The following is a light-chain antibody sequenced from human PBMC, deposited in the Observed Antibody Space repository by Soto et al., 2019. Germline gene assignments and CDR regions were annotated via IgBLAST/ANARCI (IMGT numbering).Light chain of an antibody. CDR3: QQYARPPFA. J-gene: IGKJ2*01. CDR1: QRISNSY. Sequence: EIVLTQSPGTLSLSPGERATLSCRASQRISNSYLAWYQQKPGQAPRLLLYDASSRATGIPDRVSGSGSGPDFTLTLSRLEPADFAVYYCQQYARPPFAFGQGTKVEIK. V-gene: IGKV3-20*01. CDR2: DAS.